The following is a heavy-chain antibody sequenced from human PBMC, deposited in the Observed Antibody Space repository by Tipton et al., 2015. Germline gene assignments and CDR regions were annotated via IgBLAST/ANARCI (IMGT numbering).Heavy chain of an antibody. CDR1: GFTFGTYE. J-gene: IGHJ3*01. D-gene: IGHD2-15*01. CDR3: ARAGYCRGGSCYYEASDV. Sequence: SLRLSCAVSGFTFGTYEMNWVRQAPGKGLEWISYISSSGSTQYYADSVKGRFTISRSNAKNSLNLQMSSLRAEDTAVYFCARAGYCRGGSCYYEASDVWGQGTMVTVSS. V-gene: IGHV3-48*03. CDR2: ISSSGSTQ.